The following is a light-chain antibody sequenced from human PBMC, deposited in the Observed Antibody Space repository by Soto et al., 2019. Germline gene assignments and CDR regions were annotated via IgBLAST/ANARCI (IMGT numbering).Light chain of an antibody. CDR3: QQYNDWPRT. J-gene: IGKJ1*01. V-gene: IGKV3-15*01. Sequence: EISLTQSLGTLSLSPGERATFSCRASQSVSSNLAWYQQKPGQAPRLVIYGASTKATGIPARFSGSGSGTEFTLTISSLQSEDFAVYYCQQYNDWPRTFGQGTKV. CDR1: QSVSSN. CDR2: GAS.